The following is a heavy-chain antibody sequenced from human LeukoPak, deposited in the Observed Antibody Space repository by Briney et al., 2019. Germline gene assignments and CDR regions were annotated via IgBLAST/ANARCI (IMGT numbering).Heavy chain of an antibody. CDR1: GGSISSSNNY. J-gene: IGHJ4*02. CDR3: ARHIANGDYLKY. D-gene: IGHD4-17*01. V-gene: IGHV4-39*01. CDR2: GSYSGST. Sequence: SEILSLTCTVSGGSISSSNNYWGWIRQPPGKGLEWIGSGSYSGSTNYNPSLKSRVTISVDMSKNQFSLKVSSVTATDTAVYYCARHIANGDYLKYWGQGTLVTVSS.